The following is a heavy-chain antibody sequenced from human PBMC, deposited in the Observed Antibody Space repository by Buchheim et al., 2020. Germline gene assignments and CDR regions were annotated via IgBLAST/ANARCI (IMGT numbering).Heavy chain of an antibody. Sequence: EVQLVDSGGGLVQPGGSLRLSCAASGFTFSDSWMRWVRQAPGKGLEWVANINQDGSAKCYVDSVKGRFTISRDNAKNSLDLQMNSLRAEDTAVYYWAGGGGYYFGPWGQGTL. CDR2: INQDGSAK. CDR1: GFTFSDSW. D-gene: IGHD3-3*01. J-gene: IGHJ5*02. CDR3: AGGGGYYFGP. V-gene: IGHV3-7*01.